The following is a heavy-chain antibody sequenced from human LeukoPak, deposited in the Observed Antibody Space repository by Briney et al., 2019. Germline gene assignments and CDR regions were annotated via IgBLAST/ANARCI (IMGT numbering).Heavy chain of an antibody. CDR2: ISYDGSNK. V-gene: IGHV3-30*04. Sequence: GRSLRLSCAASGFTFSSYAMHWVRQAPGKGLEWVAVISYDGSNKYYADSVKGRFTISRDNSKNTLYLQMNSLRAEDTAVYYCASTKQWLVIDYWGQGTLVTVSS. J-gene: IGHJ4*02. CDR3: ASTKQWLVIDY. CDR1: GFTFSSYA. D-gene: IGHD6-19*01.